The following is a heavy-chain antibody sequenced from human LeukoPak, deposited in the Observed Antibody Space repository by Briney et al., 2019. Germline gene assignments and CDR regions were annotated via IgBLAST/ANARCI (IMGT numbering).Heavy chain of an antibody. Sequence: GGSLRLSCAASGFSFNNYAMYWVRQAPGKGLEWVALISYDGGDKYYAESMKGRITISRDNAENTLYLQMNNLRPDNTAFYFCVKEGVEYSYSYGDYWGQGTLVTVSS. CDR3: VKEGVEYSYSYGDY. V-gene: IGHV3-30*18. D-gene: IGHD3-16*01. J-gene: IGHJ4*02. CDR1: GFSFNNYA. CDR2: ISYDGGDK.